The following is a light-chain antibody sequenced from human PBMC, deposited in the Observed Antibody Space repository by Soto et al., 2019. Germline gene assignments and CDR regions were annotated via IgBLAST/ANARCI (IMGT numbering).Light chain of an antibody. V-gene: IGKV3-20*01. J-gene: IGKJ5*01. CDR3: PQYGGPPIT. CDR2: GAS. Sequence: SPDTLSLSPGGRATLSCRASQSVTTRLAWYQQKPGQPPRLLISGASVRASGVPVRISGSGSGTDFTLTISRLEPEDFALYYCPQYGGPPITFGLGPRLEIK. CDR1: QSVTTR.